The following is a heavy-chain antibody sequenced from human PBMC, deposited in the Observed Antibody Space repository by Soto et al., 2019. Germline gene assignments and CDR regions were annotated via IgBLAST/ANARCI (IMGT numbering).Heavy chain of an antibody. CDR2: IIPIFGTA. CDR1: GGTFSSYA. D-gene: IGHD3-10*01. Sequence: SVKVSCKASGGTFSSYAISWVRQAPGQGLEWMGGIIPIFGTANYAQKFQGRVTITADESTSTAYMELSSLRSEDTAVYYCAREGIWFGELLAPTLLWYFDLCGRRPLVPASS. V-gene: IGHV1-69*13. CDR3: AREGIWFGELLAPTLLWYFDL. J-gene: IGHJ2*01.